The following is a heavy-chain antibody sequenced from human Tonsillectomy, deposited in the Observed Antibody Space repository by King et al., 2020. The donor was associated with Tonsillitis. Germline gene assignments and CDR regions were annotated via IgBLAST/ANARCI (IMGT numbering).Heavy chain of an antibody. D-gene: IGHD5-12*01. V-gene: IGHV3-48*01. CDR2: ISPSSTTI. CDR3: ARDGWM. CDR1: GFTFSTYK. J-gene: IGHJ4*02. Sequence: VQLVESGGGLVQPGESLRLSCEGSGFTFSTYKFNWVRQAPGKGLGGISYISPSSTTIQYADSVKGRFTISRDDAKNSVFLQMNSLRAEDTAVYYCARDGWMGGQGTLVTVAS.